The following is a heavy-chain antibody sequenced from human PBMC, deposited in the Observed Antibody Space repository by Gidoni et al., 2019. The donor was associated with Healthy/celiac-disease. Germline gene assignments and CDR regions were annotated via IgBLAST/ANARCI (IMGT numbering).Heavy chain of an antibody. CDR3: AKDRLGVVGDYGY. D-gene: IGHD4-17*01. CDR1: GFNFSSHA. CDR2: LSGSGGST. V-gene: IGHV3-23*01. Sequence: EVQLLESGGGLVQPGGSLRLSCAASGFNFSSHAMSWVRQAPGKGLDWVSALSGSGGSTYYAYSVKGRFTISRYNSKNTLYLQMNSLRAEDTAVYYCAKDRLGVVGDYGYWGQGTLVTVSS. J-gene: IGHJ4*02.